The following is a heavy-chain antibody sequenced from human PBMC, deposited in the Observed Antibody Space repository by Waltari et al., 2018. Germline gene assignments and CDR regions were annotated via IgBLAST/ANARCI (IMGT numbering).Heavy chain of an antibody. CDR2: VHGSGRS. CDR3: ARDRGRGLLLDT. J-gene: IGHJ4*02. Sequence: QLQLQESGPRLVKPSGALSLNCAVSGDSVSSAKWWSWVRQSPQKGLEWIGQVHGSGRSNYIPSCHCRVTVSLDTSNCHFALKVTAATAADTAVYYCARDRGRGLLLDTWGPGILVTVSP. D-gene: IGHD2-15*01. CDR1: GDSVSSAKW. V-gene: IGHV4-4*02.